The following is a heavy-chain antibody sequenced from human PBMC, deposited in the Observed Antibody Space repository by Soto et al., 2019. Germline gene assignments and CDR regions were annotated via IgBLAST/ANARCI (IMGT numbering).Heavy chain of an antibody. V-gene: IGHV1-3*01. CDR2: INAGNGNT. J-gene: IGHJ6*02. D-gene: IGHD4-4*01. Sequence: ASVKVSCKASGYTFTSYDMHWVRQAPGQRLEWMGWINAGNGNTKYSQKFQGRVTITRDTSTTTAYMELSGLRSEDTAVYYCARDKDRLQLGGNYHYIMDVWGQGTTVTVSS. CDR3: ARDKDRLQLGGNYHYIMDV. CDR1: GYTFTSYD.